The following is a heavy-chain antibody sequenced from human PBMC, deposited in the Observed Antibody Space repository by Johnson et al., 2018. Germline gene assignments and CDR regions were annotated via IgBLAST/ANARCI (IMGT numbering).Heavy chain of an antibody. Sequence: EVQLVESGGGLVQPGGSLRLSCAASGFTFSSYAMSWVRQAPGKGLEWVSYISSSGSTIYYADSVKGRFTISRDNAKNSLYLQMNSLRAEDTAVYYCAKEFLLYGSGNEAFDIWGQGTMVTVSS. CDR2: ISSSGSTI. V-gene: IGHV3-48*04. CDR3: AKEFLLYGSGNEAFDI. CDR1: GFTFSSYA. D-gene: IGHD3-10*01. J-gene: IGHJ3*02.